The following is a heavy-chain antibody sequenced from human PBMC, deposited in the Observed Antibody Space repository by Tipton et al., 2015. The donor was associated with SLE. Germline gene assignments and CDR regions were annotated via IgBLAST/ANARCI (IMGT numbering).Heavy chain of an antibody. CDR1: SGSVSSGAYY. Sequence: TLSLTCTVSSGSVSSGAYYWSWILQHPGKGLEWIGYVFSSGTTYYNPSLKGRLSLSLDTSQNQLSLKLSSVTSADTAVYYCARYFYDSSGVCLFDFWGQGTLVTVSS. J-gene: IGHJ4*02. CDR3: ARYFYDSSGVCLFDF. D-gene: IGHD3-22*01. CDR2: VFSSGTT. V-gene: IGHV4-31*03.